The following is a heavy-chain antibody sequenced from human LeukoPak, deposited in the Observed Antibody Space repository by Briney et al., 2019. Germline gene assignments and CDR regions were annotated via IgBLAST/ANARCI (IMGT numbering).Heavy chain of an antibody. CDR1: GHTFTRRA. Sequence: ASVKISCKASGHTFTRRAMHWVRQAPGQRLEWMGWINVGNGNTKYSQKFQGRVTFTRDTSANTAYMELSRVISDDTAVYYCARDFYESSSYGGAFDIWGQGTMVTVSS. CDR3: ARDFYESSSYGGAFDI. D-gene: IGHD3-22*01. J-gene: IGHJ3*02. CDR2: INVGNGNT. V-gene: IGHV1-3*01.